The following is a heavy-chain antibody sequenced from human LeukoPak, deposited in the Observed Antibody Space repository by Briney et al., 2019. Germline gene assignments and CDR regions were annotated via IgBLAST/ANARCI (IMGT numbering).Heavy chain of an antibody. V-gene: IGHV3-23*01. D-gene: IGHD3-22*01. CDR2: ISGSGIGT. CDR3: AKTGQRYGYYDY. J-gene: IGHJ4*02. CDR1: GFTFSTHT. Sequence: GGSLRLSCAASGFTFSTHTMSWVRQAPGKGLEWVSTISGSGIGTYYADSVKGRFTISRDNSKNTLFLEMNSLRAEDTAVYYCAKTGQRYGYYDYWGQGTLVTVSS.